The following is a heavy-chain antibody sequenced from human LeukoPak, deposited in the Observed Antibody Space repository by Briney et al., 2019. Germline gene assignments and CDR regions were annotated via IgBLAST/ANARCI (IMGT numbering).Heavy chain of an antibody. CDR3: ARDTAVADGIGFDY. CDR1: GFTFSSYW. D-gene: IGHD6-19*01. Sequence: PGGSLRLSCAASGFTFSSYWMSWVRQAPGKGLEWVANIKQDGSEKYYVDSVKGRFTISIDNAKNSLYLQMNSLRAEDTAVYYCARDTAVADGIGFDYWGQGTLVTVSS. J-gene: IGHJ4*02. CDR2: IKQDGSEK. V-gene: IGHV3-7*01.